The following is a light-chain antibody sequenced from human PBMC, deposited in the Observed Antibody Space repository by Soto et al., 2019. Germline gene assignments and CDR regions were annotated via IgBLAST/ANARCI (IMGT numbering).Light chain of an antibody. CDR2: GAS. CDR1: QSVSSN. CDR3: QQYNNWPFT. Sequence: EIVMTQSPATLSVSPGERATIACRASQSVSSNLAWYQQKPGQAPRLLIYGASTRATGIPARFSGSGSGTEFTLTISSLQSEDFAVYYCQQYNNWPFTFGPGTKVYIK. V-gene: IGKV3-15*01. J-gene: IGKJ3*01.